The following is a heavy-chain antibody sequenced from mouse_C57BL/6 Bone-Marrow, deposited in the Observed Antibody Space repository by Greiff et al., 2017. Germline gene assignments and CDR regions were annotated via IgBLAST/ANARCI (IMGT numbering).Heavy chain of an antibody. V-gene: IGHV1-55*01. J-gene: IGHJ3*01. D-gene: IGHD2-4*01. CDR1: GYTFTSYW. Sequence: VQLQESGAELVKPGASVKMSCKASGYTFTSYWITWVKQRPGQGLEWIGDIYPGSGSTNYNEKFKSKATLTVDTSSSTAYMQLSSLTSEDSAVYYCARYYDYPWFAYWGQGTLVTVSA. CDR3: ARYYDYPWFAY. CDR2: IYPGSGST.